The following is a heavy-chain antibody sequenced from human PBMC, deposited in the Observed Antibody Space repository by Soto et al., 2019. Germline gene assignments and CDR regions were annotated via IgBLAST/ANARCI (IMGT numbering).Heavy chain of an antibody. J-gene: IGHJ4*02. CDR3: ARDSPYIGIAVRYYFDY. D-gene: IGHD6-19*01. CDR2: INPSGGST. Sequence: GASVKVSCKASGYTFTSYYMHWVRQAPGQGLEWMGIINPSGGSTSYAQKFQGRVTMTRDTSTSTVYMELSSLRSEDTAVYYCARDSPYIGIAVRYYFDYWGQGTLVTVSS. V-gene: IGHV1-46*01. CDR1: GYTFTSYY.